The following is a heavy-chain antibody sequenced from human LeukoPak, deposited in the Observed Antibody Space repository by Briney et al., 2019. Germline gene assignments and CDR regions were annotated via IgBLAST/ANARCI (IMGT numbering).Heavy chain of an antibody. D-gene: IGHD2-2*02. V-gene: IGHV1-69*13. CDR2: VIPIFGTA. CDR1: GGTFSSYA. J-gene: IGHJ4*02. CDR3: ATRPGEGVVVPAAILSPFDY. Sequence: EASVKVSCKASGGTFSSYAISWVRQAPGQGLEWMGGVIPIFGTANYAQKFQGRVTITADESTSTAYMELSSLRSEDTAVYYCATRPGEGVVVPAAILSPFDYWGQGTLVTVSS.